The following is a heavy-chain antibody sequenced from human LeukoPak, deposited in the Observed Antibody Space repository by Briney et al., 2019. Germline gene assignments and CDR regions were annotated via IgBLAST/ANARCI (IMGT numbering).Heavy chain of an antibody. Sequence: ASVKVSCKASGYTFTSYGISWVRQAPGQGLEWMGWISAYNGNTNYAQKLQGRVTMTTDTSTSTAYMELRSLRSDDTAVYYCARGLYCTYGICYSPYFQHWGQGTLVTVSS. D-gene: IGHD2-8*01. CDR1: GYTFTSYG. V-gene: IGHV1-18*01. CDR2: ISAYNGNT. J-gene: IGHJ1*01. CDR3: ARGLYCTYGICYSPYFQH.